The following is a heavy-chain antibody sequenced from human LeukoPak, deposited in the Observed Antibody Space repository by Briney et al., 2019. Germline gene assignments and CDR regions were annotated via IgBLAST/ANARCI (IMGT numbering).Heavy chain of an antibody. CDR1: GGSVYSDTYH. CDR2: IYYSGGT. Sequence: PPETLSLTCTVSGGSVYSDTYHWSWIRQPPGKGLEWIGYIYYSGGTNYNPSLKSRVTISVDTSKNQFSLKLSSVTAADTAVYYCARGMGDYVWGSFPGSWGQGTLVTVSS. D-gene: IGHD3-16*01. V-gene: IGHV4-61*01. CDR3: ARGMGDYVWGSFPGS. J-gene: IGHJ4*02.